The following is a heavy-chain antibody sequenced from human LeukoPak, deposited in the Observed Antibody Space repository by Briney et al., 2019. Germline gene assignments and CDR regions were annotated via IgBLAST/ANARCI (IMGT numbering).Heavy chain of an antibody. Sequence: ASVKVSCKASGGTFSSFAIGWVRQAPGQGLEWMGGIIPIFGTTNSAQKFQGRVTITADESTTTAYLELSSLRSEDTAVYYCARVLAGYDSSGYYWDVFDIWGQGTMVTVSS. CDR2: IIPIFGTT. CDR1: GGTFSSFA. V-gene: IGHV1-69*13. J-gene: IGHJ3*02. D-gene: IGHD3-22*01. CDR3: ARVLAGYDSSGYYWDVFDI.